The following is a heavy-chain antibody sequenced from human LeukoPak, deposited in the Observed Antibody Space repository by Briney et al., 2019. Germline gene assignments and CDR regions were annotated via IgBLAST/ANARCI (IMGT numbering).Heavy chain of an antibody. Sequence: KPGGSLRLSCAASGFSFTNAWMSWVRPASGKGLEWVSRIKSEADGGTTDYAAPVKGRFTISRDDSKNTLYLQMNSLITEDTAVYYCVNLGGGSVSDYWGQGTLVTVSS. CDR2: IKSEADGGTT. J-gene: IGHJ4*02. CDR1: GFSFTNAW. CDR3: VNLGGGSVSDY. V-gene: IGHV3-15*01. D-gene: IGHD2-15*01.